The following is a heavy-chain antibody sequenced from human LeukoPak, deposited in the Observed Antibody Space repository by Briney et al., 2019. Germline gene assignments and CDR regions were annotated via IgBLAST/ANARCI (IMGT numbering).Heavy chain of an antibody. D-gene: IGHD1-7*01. J-gene: IGHJ6*03. V-gene: IGHV4-4*07. Sequence: SETLSLTCTVSGGSISSYYWSWIRQPAGKGLEWIGRIYTSGSTNYNPSLKSRVTMSVDTSKNQFSLKLSSVTAADTAVYYCARGSGTTSDYYYMDVWGKETTVTVSS. CDR1: GGSISSYY. CDR2: IYTSGST. CDR3: ARGSGTTSDYYYMDV.